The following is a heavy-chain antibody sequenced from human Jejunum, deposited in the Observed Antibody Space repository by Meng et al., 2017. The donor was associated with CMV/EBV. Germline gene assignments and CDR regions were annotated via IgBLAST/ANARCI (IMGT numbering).Heavy chain of an antibody. CDR3: ARGVVTMTRYYFDY. V-gene: IGHV1-18*01. CDR2: ISTYNGNT. D-gene: IGHD2-21*02. Sequence: SGYTFTSYGISWVRQGPGQGLEWMGWISTYNGNTHYAQKLQGRATMTTDTSTSTAYMEVRSLKSDDTAVYYCARGVVTMTRYYFDYWGQGTLVTVSS. J-gene: IGHJ4*02. CDR1: GYTFTSYG.